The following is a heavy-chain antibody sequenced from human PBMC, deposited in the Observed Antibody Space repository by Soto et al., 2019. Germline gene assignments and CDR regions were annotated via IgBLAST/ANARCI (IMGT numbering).Heavy chain of an antibody. CDR1: GFTFSSNA. CDR3: AKATLSLAGVGCTLYYYFAMDV. D-gene: IGHD2-15*01. J-gene: IGHJ6*02. Sequence: PGGSMRLSCVAYGFTFSSNAMSWVRQVQGKRMEWVSSITGSGGSTYYADSENCLFTISKDTTRNTLYLQMNSLRAEATALYYCAKATLSLAGVGCTLYYYFAMDVWGRGTTVTVSS. CDR2: ITGSGGST. V-gene: IGHV3-23*01.